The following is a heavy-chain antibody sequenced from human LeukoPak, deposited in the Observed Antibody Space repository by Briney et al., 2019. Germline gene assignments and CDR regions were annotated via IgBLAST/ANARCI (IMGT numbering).Heavy chain of an antibody. J-gene: IGHJ4*02. Sequence: GGSLRLSCATSGFTFSNFAMNWVRQAPGKGLAWVSYISSSSHYTNYEASVRGRFIISRDNARDSQYLQMNSLRVEDTAIYYCVGETTEGAKDHWGQGTLVTVSS. D-gene: IGHD1-14*01. CDR2: ISSSSHYT. V-gene: IGHV3-11*05. CDR1: GFTFSNFA. CDR3: VGETTEGAKDH.